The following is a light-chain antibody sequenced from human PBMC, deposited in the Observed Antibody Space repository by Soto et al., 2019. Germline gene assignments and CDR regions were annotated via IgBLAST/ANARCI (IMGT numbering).Light chain of an antibody. V-gene: IGKV3-11*01. J-gene: IGKJ2*01. CDR3: QQRSNWPPYT. Sequence: EIVLTQSPATLSLSPGERATLSCRASQSVSSYLAWYQQKPGQAPRLLIYDASNRATGIPARFSGSGSGTDFSLTFSSLEPEDFAVYYCQQRSNWPPYTFGQGNKLEIK. CDR2: DAS. CDR1: QSVSSY.